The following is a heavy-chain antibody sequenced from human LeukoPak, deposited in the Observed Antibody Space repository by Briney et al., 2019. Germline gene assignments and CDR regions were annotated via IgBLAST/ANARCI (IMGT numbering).Heavy chain of an antibody. CDR3: AKEIAHAHGMDV. D-gene: IGHD2-21*01. V-gene: IGHV4-59*12. J-gene: IGHJ6*02. Sequence: PSETLSLTCTVSGGSISSYYWSWIRQPPGKGLEWIGYIYYSGTTNYNPSLKSRVTISVDTSKNQFSLKLSSVTAADTAVYYCAKEIAHAHGMDVWGQGTTVTVSS. CDR1: GGSISSYY. CDR2: IYYSGTT.